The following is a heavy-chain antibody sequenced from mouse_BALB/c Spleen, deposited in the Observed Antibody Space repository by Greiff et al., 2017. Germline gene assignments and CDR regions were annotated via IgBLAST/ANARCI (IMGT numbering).Heavy chain of an antibody. J-gene: IGHJ4*01. V-gene: IGHV3-8*02. D-gene: IGHD2-4*01. Sequence: EVKLMESGPSLVKPSQTLSLTCSVTGDSITSGYWNWIRKFPGNKLEYMGYISYSGSTYYNPSLKSRISITRDTSKNQYYLQLNSVTTEDTATYYCARRNDYDDAMDYWGQGTSVTVSS. CDR2: ISYSGST. CDR3: ARRNDYDDAMDY. CDR1: GDSITSGY.